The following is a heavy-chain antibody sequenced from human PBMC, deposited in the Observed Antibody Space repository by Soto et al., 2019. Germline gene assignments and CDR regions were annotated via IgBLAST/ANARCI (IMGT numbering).Heavy chain of an antibody. CDR1: GFSLSTSGVG. J-gene: IGHJ4*02. Sequence: QITLKESGPTLVKPTQTLTLTCTFSGFSLSTSGVGVGWIRQPPGKALEWLALIYWDDDKRYSPSLKSRLPITKDPSKVQVVLTMNTMDPVDTATYYCAHRLGTSTDYWGQGTLVTVSS. V-gene: IGHV2-5*02. D-gene: IGHD1-1*01. CDR2: IYWDDDK. CDR3: AHRLGTSTDY.